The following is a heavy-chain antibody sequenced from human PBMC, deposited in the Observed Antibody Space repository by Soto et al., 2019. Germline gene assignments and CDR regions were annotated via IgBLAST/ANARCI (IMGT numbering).Heavy chain of an antibody. J-gene: IGHJ3*02. CDR1: GFTFSRSW. CDR2: IKEDGSQK. D-gene: IGHD6-13*01. V-gene: IGHV3-7*01. Sequence: GGSLRLSCAASGFTFSRSWMTWVRQAPGKGLDWVASIKEDGSQKYYVDSVKGRFIISRDNAKNSLFLQMNSLRDEDTAVYYCARDRGYRALDIWGQGTMVTVSS. CDR3: ARDRGYRALDI.